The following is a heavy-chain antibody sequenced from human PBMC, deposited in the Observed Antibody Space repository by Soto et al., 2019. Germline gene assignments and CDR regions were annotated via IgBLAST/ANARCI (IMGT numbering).Heavy chain of an antibody. CDR3: VRDPGGWAGWLPFDY. CDR1: GYTFNSYG. V-gene: IGHV1-18*01. CDR2: ISVHDGKT. D-gene: IGHD5-12*01. Sequence: QVQLVQSEAVVRKPGASVKVSWKAYGYTFNSYGTSWVRQAPGQGLQWMGWISVHDGKTKYAQKDEGRLILTADTSTTTVYLDLGSLRSDDTAVYYCVRDPGGWAGWLPFDYWGQGTLLTVSS. J-gene: IGHJ4*02.